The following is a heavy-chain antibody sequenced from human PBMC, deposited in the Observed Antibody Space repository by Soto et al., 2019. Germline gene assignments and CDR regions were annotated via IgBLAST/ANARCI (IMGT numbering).Heavy chain of an antibody. J-gene: IGHJ6*03. Sequence: SETLSLTCAVYGGSFSGYYWSWIRQPPGKGLEWIGEINHSGSTNYNPSLKSRVTISVDTSKNQFSLKLSSVTAADTAVYYCARVRASGITIFGVGQTYYYYYMDVWGKGTTVTVSS. D-gene: IGHD3-3*01. CDR1: GGSFSGYY. CDR3: ARVRASGITIFGVGQTYYYYYMDV. CDR2: INHSGST. V-gene: IGHV4-34*01.